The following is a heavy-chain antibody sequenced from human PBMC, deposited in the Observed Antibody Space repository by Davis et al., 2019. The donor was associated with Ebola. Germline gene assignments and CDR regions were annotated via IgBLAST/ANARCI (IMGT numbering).Heavy chain of an antibody. CDR1: GFTFSSYG. D-gene: IGHD3-3*01. CDR3: ARDYSTYYDFWSGYPDPYYYYGMDV. V-gene: IGHV3-33*01. Sequence: GGSLRLSCAASGFTFSSYGMHWVRQAPGKGLEWVAVIWYDGSNKYYADSVKGRFTISRDNSKNTLYLQMNSLRAEDTAVYYCARDYSTYYDFWSGYPDPYYYYGMDVWGQGTTVTVSS. CDR2: IWYDGSNK. J-gene: IGHJ6*02.